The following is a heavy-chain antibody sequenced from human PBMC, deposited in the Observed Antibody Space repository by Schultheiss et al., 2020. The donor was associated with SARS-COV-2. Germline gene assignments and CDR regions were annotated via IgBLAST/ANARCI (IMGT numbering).Heavy chain of an antibody. CDR3: ARDSVGIVATIVVAYYYYGMDV. Sequence: GESLKISCAASGFTFSDYYMIWIRQAPGKGLEWVSYISSSGSTIYYADSVKGRFTISRDNAKNSLYLQMNSLRAEDTAVYYCARDSVGIVATIVVAYYYYGMDVWGQGTTVTVSS. CDR1: GFTFSDYY. V-gene: IGHV3-11*01. J-gene: IGHJ6*02. CDR2: ISSSGSTI. D-gene: IGHD5-12*01.